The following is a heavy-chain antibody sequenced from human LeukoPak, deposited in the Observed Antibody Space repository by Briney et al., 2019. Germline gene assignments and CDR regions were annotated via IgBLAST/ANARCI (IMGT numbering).Heavy chain of an antibody. CDR2: IWYDGSNK. CDR3: ARAYYGDYSPNDY. Sequence: GGSLRLSCAASGFTFSSSGMHWVRQAPGKGLEWVAAIWYDGSNKFYADSVKGRFTISRDNSKNTLYLQMNGLRVEDTAVYCCARAYYGDYSPNDYWGQGTLVTVSP. V-gene: IGHV3-33*01. D-gene: IGHD4-17*01. CDR1: GFTFSSSG. J-gene: IGHJ4*02.